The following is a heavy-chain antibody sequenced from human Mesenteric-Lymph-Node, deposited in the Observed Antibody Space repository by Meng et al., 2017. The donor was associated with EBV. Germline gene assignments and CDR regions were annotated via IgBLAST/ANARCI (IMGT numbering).Heavy chain of an antibody. V-gene: IGHV4-4*02. J-gene: IGHJ4*02. Sequence: GAGRLDASGTLPRAWAGSGCAISSSSLWSLVRQPPGKGLEWIGEISHSESTNYNPSLKSRVTISLEKAENQFSLRRTSVTAADTAMYYGAASSGWWRLDYWGQGILVTVSS. CDR1: GCAISSSSL. D-gene: IGHD6-19*01. CDR2: ISHSEST. CDR3: AASSGWWRLDY.